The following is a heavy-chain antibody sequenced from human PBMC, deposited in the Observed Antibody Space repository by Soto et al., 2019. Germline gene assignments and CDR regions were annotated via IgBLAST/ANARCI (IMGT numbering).Heavy chain of an antibody. CDR2: ISDSGSST. CDR3: AKNGPTAWLEIDY. J-gene: IGHJ4*02. Sequence: EVQLLESGGGLVQPGGSLRLSCAASGFTFSSYAMSWVRQAPGKGLEWVSAISDSGSSTYYADSVKGRFTISRDNSGNTLYLQMNSLRDEDTAVYYCAKNGPTAWLEIDYWGQGTLVTVSS. D-gene: IGHD5-12*01. V-gene: IGHV3-23*01. CDR1: GFTFSSYA.